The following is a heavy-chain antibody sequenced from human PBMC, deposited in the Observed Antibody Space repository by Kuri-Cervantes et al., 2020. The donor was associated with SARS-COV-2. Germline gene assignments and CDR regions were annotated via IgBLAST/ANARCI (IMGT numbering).Heavy chain of an antibody. CDR3: ARESAQGTFGGVIVIIDY. J-gene: IGHJ4*02. CDR2: IYYSGST. D-gene: IGHD3-16*02. V-gene: IGHV4-39*07. Sequence: ESLKISCTVSGGSISSSSYYWGWIRQPPGKGLEWIGSIYYSGSTNYNPSLKSRVTMSVDTSKNQFSLKLSSVTAADTAVYYCARESAQGTFGGVIVIIDYWGQGTLVTVSS. CDR1: GGSISSSSYY.